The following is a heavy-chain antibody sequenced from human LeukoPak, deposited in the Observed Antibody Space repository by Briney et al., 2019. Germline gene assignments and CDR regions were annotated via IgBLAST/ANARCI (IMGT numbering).Heavy chain of an antibody. Sequence: SETLSLTCSVSGGSIYSGSYYWSWIRQPAGKGLEWIGRIYTSGSTNYNPSLKSRVTMSVDTSKNQFSLKLSSVTAADTAVYYCARHLRYYYGSGSYFQQNWFDPWGQGTLVTVSS. CDR1: GGSIYSGSYY. CDR3: ARHLRYYYGSGSYFQQNWFDP. J-gene: IGHJ5*02. CDR2: IYTSGST. D-gene: IGHD3-10*01. V-gene: IGHV4-61*02.